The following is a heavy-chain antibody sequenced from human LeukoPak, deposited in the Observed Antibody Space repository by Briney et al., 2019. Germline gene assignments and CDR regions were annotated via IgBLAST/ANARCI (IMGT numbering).Heavy chain of an antibody. D-gene: IGHD3-22*01. CDR3: ARYRAIGYMYNWFDP. V-gene: IGHV4-34*01. CDR2: INHSGST. CDR1: GGSFSGYY. Sequence: PSQTLSLTCAVYGGSFSGYYWSWIRQPPGKGLEWIGEINHSGSTNYNPSLKSRVTISVDTSKNQFSLKLSSVTAADTAVYYCARYRAIGYMYNWFDPWGQGTLVTVSS. J-gene: IGHJ5*02.